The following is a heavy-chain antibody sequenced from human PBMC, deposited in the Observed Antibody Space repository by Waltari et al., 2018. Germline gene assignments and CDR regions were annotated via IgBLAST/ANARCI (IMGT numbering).Heavy chain of an antibody. D-gene: IGHD4-17*01. J-gene: IGHJ4*02. CDR2: FYSGGST. V-gene: IGHV3-53*01. CDR3: ARVYGDFASWYFDS. Sequence: MSWVRQAPGKGLEWVSVFYSGGSTYYADSVKGRFTISRDNSKNTLYLQMNSLRAEDTAVYYCARVYGDFASWYFDSWGQGTLVTVSS.